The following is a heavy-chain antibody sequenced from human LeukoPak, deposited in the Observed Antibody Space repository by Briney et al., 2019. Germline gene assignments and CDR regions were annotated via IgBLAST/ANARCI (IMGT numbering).Heavy chain of an antibody. J-gene: IGHJ4*02. D-gene: IGHD6-13*01. V-gene: IGHV4-39*01. Sequence: SETLTLTCTVSGGSISSSSYYWGWLRQPPGKGLEWIGRIFYSGITYYNPSFKSRVTMSVGTSKNQFSLKLSSVTAADTAVYYCASLYPGIAAAGTPYYFDHWGQGTLVTVSS. CDR1: GGSISSSSYY. CDR2: IFYSGIT. CDR3: ASLYPGIAAAGTPYYFDH.